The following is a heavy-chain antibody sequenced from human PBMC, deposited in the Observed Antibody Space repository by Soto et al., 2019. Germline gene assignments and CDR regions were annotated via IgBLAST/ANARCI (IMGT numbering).Heavy chain of an antibody. J-gene: IGHJ5*02. Sequence: QITLKESGPTLVKPTPTLTLTCTFSGFSLSTSGVGVGWIRKPPGKALEWLALIYWDDDKRYSPSLKSRLTITKDTSKNQGVLTMTNMDPVDTATADCAHRRSYTSNWCFDPWCQGTLVTVSS. V-gene: IGHV2-5*02. D-gene: IGHD6-13*01. CDR1: GFSLSTSGVG. CDR3: AHRRSYTSNWCFDP. CDR2: IYWDDDK.